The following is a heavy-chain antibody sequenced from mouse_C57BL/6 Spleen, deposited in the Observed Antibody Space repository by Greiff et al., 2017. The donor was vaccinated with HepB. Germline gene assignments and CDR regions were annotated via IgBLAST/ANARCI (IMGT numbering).Heavy chain of an antibody. D-gene: IGHD2-1*01. CDR2: INPNNGGT. Sequence: VQLQQSGPELVKPGASVKMSCKASGYTFTDYNMHWVKQSHGKSLEWIGYINPNNGGTSYNQKFKGKATLTVNKSSSTAYMELRSLTSEDSAVYYCARGGNSFYFDYWGKGTTHPVSS. CDR3: ARGGNSFYFDY. V-gene: IGHV1-22*01. CDR1: GYTFTDYN. J-gene: IGHJ2*01.